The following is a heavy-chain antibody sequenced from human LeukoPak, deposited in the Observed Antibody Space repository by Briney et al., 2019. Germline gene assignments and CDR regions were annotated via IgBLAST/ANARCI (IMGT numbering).Heavy chain of an antibody. J-gene: IGHJ6*03. CDR1: GYTFTGHY. CDR2: INPKNAGT. V-gene: IGHV1-2*02. D-gene: IGHD6-6*01. CDR3: ARGQLGPDYYYYMDV. Sequence: ASVKVSCKASGYTFTGHYMHWVRQAPGQGLEWMGWINPKNAGTNYAQKFQGRVTMTRDTSTGTVYMELSRLRSDDTAVYYCARGQLGPDYYYYMDVWGKGTTVTVSS.